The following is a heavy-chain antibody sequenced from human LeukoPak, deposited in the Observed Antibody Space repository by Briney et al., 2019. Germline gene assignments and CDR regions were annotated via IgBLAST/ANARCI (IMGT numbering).Heavy chain of an antibody. CDR2: IGGRDDRT. V-gene: IGHV3-23*01. CDR1: GFTFAGHT. D-gene: IGHD3-3*01. Sequence: GGSLRLSCAASGFTFAGHTMTWLRQAPGKGLEWVSIIGGRDDRTYYADSVEGRFTISRDNSKNILYLQMSSLRAEDTAVYYCAKDPNPFYDSWSGYKWGQGTVVTVSS. CDR3: AKDPNPFYDSWSGYK. J-gene: IGHJ4*02.